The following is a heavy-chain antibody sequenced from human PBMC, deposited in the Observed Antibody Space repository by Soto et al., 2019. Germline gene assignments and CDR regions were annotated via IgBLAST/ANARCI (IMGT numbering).Heavy chain of an antibody. Sequence: PGGSLRLSCAASGFTISSYAMSWVRQAPGKGLEWVSAISDRGDTTHYADSVKGRFTISRDTSKNTLYLQMDTLRAEDTAVYYCAKDKPGTTSFDYWGRGTLVTVSS. J-gene: IGHJ4*02. CDR2: ISDRGDTT. V-gene: IGHV3-23*01. CDR1: GFTISSYA. D-gene: IGHD1-1*01. CDR3: AKDKPGTTSFDY.